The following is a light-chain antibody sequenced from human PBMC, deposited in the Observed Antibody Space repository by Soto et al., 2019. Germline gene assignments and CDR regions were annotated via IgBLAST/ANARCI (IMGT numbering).Light chain of an antibody. CDR2: DAS. V-gene: IGKV1-33*01. CDR3: QQYDNLLFT. Sequence: DIQMTQSPSSLSASVGDRVTITCQASHDISNYLNWYQQKPGKAPKLLIYDASNLETGVPSRFSGSGSGTDFTFTITSLQPEDIATYYCQQYDNLLFTFGPGTKVDFK. CDR1: HDISNY. J-gene: IGKJ3*01.